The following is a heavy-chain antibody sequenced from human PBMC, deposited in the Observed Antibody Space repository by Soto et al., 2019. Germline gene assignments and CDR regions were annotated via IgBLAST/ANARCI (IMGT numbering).Heavy chain of an antibody. CDR2: ISSSSSSK. Sequence: GGSLRLSCAASGFTFSKYRMNWVRQAPGKGLEWVSYISSSSSSKFYADSVKDRFTISRDNAKSLLYLQMNSLRAEDTAVYYCARHRPYSTPFYFDYWGQGTQVTVSS. D-gene: IGHD2-15*01. CDR3: ARHRPYSTPFYFDY. J-gene: IGHJ4*02. V-gene: IGHV3-21*04. CDR1: GFTFSKYR.